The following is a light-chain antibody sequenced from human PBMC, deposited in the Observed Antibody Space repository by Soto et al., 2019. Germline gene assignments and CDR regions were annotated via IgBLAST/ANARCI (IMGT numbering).Light chain of an antibody. J-gene: IGLJ2*01. CDR2: LNSDGSH. V-gene: IGLV4-69*01. CDR1: SGHSSYA. Sequence: QLVLTQSPSASASLGASVKLTCTLSSGHSSYAIAWHQQQPEKGPRYLMKLNSDGSHTRGDGIPDRFSGSSSGAERYLTISSLQSDDEADYYCQTWGTGIYVVFGGGTQLTVL. CDR3: QTWGTGIYVV.